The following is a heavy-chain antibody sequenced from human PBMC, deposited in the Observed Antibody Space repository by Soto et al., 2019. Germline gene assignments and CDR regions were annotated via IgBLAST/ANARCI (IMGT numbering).Heavy chain of an antibody. CDR3: ATLVFYYYGMDV. D-gene: IGHD3-3*01. V-gene: IGHV1-69*01. J-gene: IGHJ6*02. CDR2: IIPNFGTA. CDR1: GGTFSSYA. Sequence: QVQLVQSGAEVQKPGSSVKVSCKASGGTFSSYAISWVRQAPGQGLEWMGGIIPNFGTANYAQKFQGRVTITADESTSTAEMELSSLRSEDTAVYYCATLVFYYYGMDVWGQGTTVTVSS.